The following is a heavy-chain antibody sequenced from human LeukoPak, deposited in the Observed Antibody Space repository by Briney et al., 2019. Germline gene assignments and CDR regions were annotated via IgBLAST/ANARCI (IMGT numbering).Heavy chain of an antibody. CDR3: AKDGWGSSGFNRMNYAFDI. V-gene: IGHV3-30*02. J-gene: IGHJ3*02. D-gene: IGHD3-22*01. CDR2: IRYDGSNK. CDR1: GFTFSSYG. Sequence: PGGSLRLSCAASGFTFSSYGMHWVRQAPGKGLEWVAFIRYDGSNKYYADSVKGRFTISRDNSKNTLYLQMNSLRAEDTAVYYCAKDGWGSSGFNRMNYAFDIWGQGTMVTVSS.